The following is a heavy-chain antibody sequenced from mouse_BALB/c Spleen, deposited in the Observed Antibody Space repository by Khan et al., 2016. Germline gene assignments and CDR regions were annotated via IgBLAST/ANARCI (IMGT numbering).Heavy chain of an antibody. CDR3: AGYEGGFAY. J-gene: IGHJ3*01. D-gene: IGHD2-3*01. V-gene: IGHV1-7*01. Sequence: QVQLQQSGAELAKPGASVKMSCKASGYTFTSYWMHWVKQRPGQGLEWIGYINPSTGYTEYNQKFKDKATLTADKSSSTAYMQLSSLTSEDSAVDYCAGYEGGFAYWGQGTLVTVSA. CDR1: GYTFTSYW. CDR2: INPSTGYT.